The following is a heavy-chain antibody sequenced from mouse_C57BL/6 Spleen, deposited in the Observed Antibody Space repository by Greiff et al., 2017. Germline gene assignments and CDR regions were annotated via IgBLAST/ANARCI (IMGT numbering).Heavy chain of an antibody. D-gene: IGHD2-4*01. CDR3: ARGDYDYFDY. Sequence: QVHVKQPGAELVMPGASVKLSCKASGYTFTSYWMHWVKQRPGQGLEWIGEIDPSDSYTNYNQKFKGNSTLTVDKSSSTAYMQLSSLTSEDSAVYYCARGDYDYFDYWGQGTTLTVSS. CDR1: GYTFTSYW. CDR2: IDPSDSYT. V-gene: IGHV1-69*01. J-gene: IGHJ2*01.